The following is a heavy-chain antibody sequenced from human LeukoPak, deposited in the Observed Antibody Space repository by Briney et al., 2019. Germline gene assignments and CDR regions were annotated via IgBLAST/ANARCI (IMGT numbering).Heavy chain of an antibody. CDR3: ARTPEWGTLSGAFDS. D-gene: IGHD3-16*01. J-gene: IGHJ3*02. Sequence: PSETLSLTCTVSGGSISSYYWSWIRQPAGKGLEWIGRIYTSGSTNYNPSLKSRVTISVDKSKNQFSLKLSSVTAADTAVYYCARTPEWGTLSGAFDSWAQGTMVTVSS. V-gene: IGHV4-4*07. CDR2: IYTSGST. CDR1: GGSISSYY.